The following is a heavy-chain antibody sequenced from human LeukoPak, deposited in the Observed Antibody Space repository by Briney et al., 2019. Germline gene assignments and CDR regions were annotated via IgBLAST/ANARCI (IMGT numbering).Heavy chain of an antibody. V-gene: IGHV3-21*01. CDR3: ARLYCSGGSCQLDY. Sequence: GSLRLSCAASGFTFSSYSMNWVRQAPGKGLEWVSSISSSSSYIYHADSVKGRFTISRDNAKNSLYLQMNSLRAEDTAVYYCARLYCSGGSCQLDYWGQGTLVTVSS. CDR1: GFTFSSYS. J-gene: IGHJ4*02. D-gene: IGHD2-15*01. CDR2: ISSSSSYI.